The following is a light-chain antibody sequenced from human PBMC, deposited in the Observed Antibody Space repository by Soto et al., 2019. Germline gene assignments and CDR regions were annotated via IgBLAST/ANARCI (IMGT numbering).Light chain of an antibody. J-gene: IGKJ5*01. CDR1: QSIGTW. CDR2: DAP. V-gene: IGKV1-5*01. CDR3: RQYKTYT. Sequence: DIQLTQSPPYLSASVGERVNITCRASQSIGTWLAWHQQKPGKAPNLLMFDAPTLHTGVPSRFSGSGDGTEFTLSISSLQPDDFAIYFCRQYKTYTFGRGTRLEIK.